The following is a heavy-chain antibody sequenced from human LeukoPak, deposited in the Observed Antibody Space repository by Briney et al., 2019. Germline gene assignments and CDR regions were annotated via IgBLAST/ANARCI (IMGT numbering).Heavy chain of an antibody. Sequence: PGGSLRLSCAASGFTFSSYWMSWVRQAPGKGLEWVANIKQDGSEKYYVDSVKGRFTISRDNAKNSLYLQMNSLRAEDTAVYYCAREREEWLGYSSSSGDAFDIWGQGTMVTVSS. CDR3: AREREEWLGYSSSSGDAFDI. J-gene: IGHJ3*02. CDR2: IKQDGSEK. CDR1: GFTFSSYW. D-gene: IGHD6-6*01. V-gene: IGHV3-7*01.